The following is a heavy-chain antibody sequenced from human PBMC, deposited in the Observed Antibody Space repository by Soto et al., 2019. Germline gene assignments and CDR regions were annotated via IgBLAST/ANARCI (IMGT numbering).Heavy chain of an antibody. D-gene: IGHD2-15*01. CDR3: ARSSYCSGGNCYGRFDY. CDR2: IYYSGST. V-gene: IGHV4-59*01. Sequence: SETLSLTCTVSGGSISSYYWSWIRQPPGKGLEWIGYIYYSGSTNYNPSLKSRVTISVDTSKTRFSLTLSSVTAADTAVYYCARSSYCSGGNCYGRFDYWGQGTLVTVSS. CDR1: GGSISSYY. J-gene: IGHJ4*02.